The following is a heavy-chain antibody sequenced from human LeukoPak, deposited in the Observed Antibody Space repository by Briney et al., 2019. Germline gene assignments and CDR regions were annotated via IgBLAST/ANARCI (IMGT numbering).Heavy chain of an antibody. V-gene: IGHV1-18*01. CDR2: ISGYNGNT. Sequence: ASVKVSCKASGYTFTSYGISWVRQAPGQGLEWMGWISGYNGNTADAQIFQGRVTMTTDTSTSTAYMELRSLRSDDTAVYYCARDTMPTGSDAFDIWGQGTMVTVSS. CDR1: GYTFTSYG. D-gene: IGHD1-1*01. CDR3: ARDTMPTGSDAFDI. J-gene: IGHJ3*02.